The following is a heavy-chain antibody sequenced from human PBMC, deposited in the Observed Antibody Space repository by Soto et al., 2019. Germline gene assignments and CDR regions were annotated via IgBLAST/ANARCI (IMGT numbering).Heavy chain of an antibody. CDR3: ARHLRGYGLDV. V-gene: IGHV5-51*01. CDR1: GYDFTNYW. J-gene: IGHJ6*02. Sequence: LKISCKIAGYDFTNYWIGWVRQMPGKGLEWMGIVHPGDSDTEYSPSFQGQVTISADKSTTTAYLQWSSLKASDTAMYYCARHLRGYGLDVWGQGITVTVSS. CDR2: VHPGDSDT. D-gene: IGHD3-10*01.